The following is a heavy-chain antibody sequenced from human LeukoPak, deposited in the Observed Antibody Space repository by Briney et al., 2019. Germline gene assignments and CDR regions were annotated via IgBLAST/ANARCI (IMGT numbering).Heavy chain of an antibody. V-gene: IGHV3-23*01. CDR1: GVTLSSYT. D-gene: IGHD2-15*01. CDR3: AKPSGYCCDNDAFDI. CDR2: ITGRGGST. J-gene: IGHJ3*02. Sequence: GRSLRPSCAASGVTLSSYTMSCVREAPGKGLEWGSAITGRGGSTYYAHSVKGRFTISRDNSKNTLPLHMNSLRAQTTAVNYCAKPSGYCCDNDAFDIRGQGTMVTVSS.